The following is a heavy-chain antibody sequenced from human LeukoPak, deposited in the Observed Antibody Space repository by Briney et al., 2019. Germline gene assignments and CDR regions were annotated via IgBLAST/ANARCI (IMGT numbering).Heavy chain of an antibody. CDR1: GFTFRRYA. CDR2: VSSDGDST. J-gene: IGHJ3*02. CDR3: TRNCYDNMGPFAAFDI. V-gene: IGHV3-64*02. D-gene: IGHD2-2*01. Sequence: PGGSLRLSCAISGFTFRRYAMYWVRQAPGKGLEFVSAVSSDGDSTYYADSVKGRLTISRDNSKNTLFLQMGSLRPEDMAVYFCTRNCYDNMGPFAAFDIWGQGTMVTVAS.